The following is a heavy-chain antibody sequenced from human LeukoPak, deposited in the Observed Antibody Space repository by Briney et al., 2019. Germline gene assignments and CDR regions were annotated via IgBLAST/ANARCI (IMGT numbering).Heavy chain of an antibody. CDR2: IDSDGIDT. J-gene: IGHJ3*01. CDR3: ARGWTQNALDF. CDR1: GFPFSHCW. D-gene: IGHD5-18*01. Sequence: PGGSLRLSCAASGFPFSHCWMHWVRQAPGKGLVWVSRIDSDGIDTSYADSVKGRFTISRDNAKNTLYLQMNSLRAEDTAVYRCARGWTQNALDFWGQGTTVTVSS. V-gene: IGHV3-74*03.